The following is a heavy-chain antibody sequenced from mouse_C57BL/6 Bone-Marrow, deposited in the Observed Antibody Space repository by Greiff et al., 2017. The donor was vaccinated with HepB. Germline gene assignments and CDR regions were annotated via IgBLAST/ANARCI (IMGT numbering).Heavy chain of an antibody. J-gene: IGHJ1*03. CDR1: GFTFSDYY. Sequence: DVQLVESGGGLVQPGGSLKLSCAASGFTFSDYYMYWVRQTPEKRLEWVAYISNGGGSTYYPDTVKGRFTISRDNAKNTLYLQMSRLKSEDTAMYYCAIHNYGSSWYFDVWGTGTTVTVSS. D-gene: IGHD1-1*01. CDR2: ISNGGGST. CDR3: AIHNYGSSWYFDV. V-gene: IGHV5-12*01.